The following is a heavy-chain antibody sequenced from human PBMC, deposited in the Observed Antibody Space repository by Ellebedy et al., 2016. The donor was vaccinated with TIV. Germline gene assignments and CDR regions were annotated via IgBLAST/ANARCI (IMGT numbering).Heavy chain of an antibody. V-gene: IGHV2-70*11. CDR2: IDWDDDK. CDR1: GGSFSGFY. D-gene: IGHD3-10*01. CDR3: AGERDYYGSGKVPAMAYYGMDV. J-gene: IGHJ6*02. Sequence: TLSLTCAVYGGSFSGFYWSWIRQPPGKALEWLARIDWDDDKYYITSLKTRLTISKDTSKNQVVLTMTNMDPVDTATYYCAGERDYYGSGKVPAMAYYGMDVWGQGTAVTVSS.